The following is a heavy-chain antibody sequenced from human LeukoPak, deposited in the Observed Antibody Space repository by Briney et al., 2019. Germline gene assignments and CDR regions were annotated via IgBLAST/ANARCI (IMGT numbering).Heavy chain of an antibody. CDR1: GFTFSSYS. CDR2: ISSSSSYI. J-gene: IGHJ4*02. Sequence: PGGSLRLSCAASGFTFSSYSMNWVRQAPGKGLEWVSSISSSSSYIYYADSVKGRFTISRDNAKNSLYLQMNSLRAEDTAVYYCARGAKYCSGGSCFDYWGQGTLVTVSS. D-gene: IGHD2-15*01. CDR3: ARGAKYCSGGSCFDY. V-gene: IGHV3-21*01.